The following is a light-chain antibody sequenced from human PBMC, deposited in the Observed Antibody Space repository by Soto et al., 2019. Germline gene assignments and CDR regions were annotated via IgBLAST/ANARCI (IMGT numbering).Light chain of an antibody. CDR2: AAS. CDR3: QQYNNWPPWT. CDR1: QDIGNF. J-gene: IGKJ1*01. V-gene: IGKV1-27*01. Sequence: DIQMTQSPSSLSAFVGDRVTITCRASQDIGNFLAWYQQKPGKVPKLLIYAASTLQSGVPSRFSGSGSGTDFTLTISSLQSEDFAVYYCQQYNNWPPWTFGQGTKVDNK.